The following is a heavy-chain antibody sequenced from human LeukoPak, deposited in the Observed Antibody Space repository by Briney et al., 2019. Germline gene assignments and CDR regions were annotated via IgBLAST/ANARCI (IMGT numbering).Heavy chain of an antibody. J-gene: IGHJ6*02. CDR3: ARGGGLDV. CDR1: GFTFSGYS. V-gene: IGHV3-7*03. Sequence: PGGSLRLSCAASGFTFSGYSMNWARQAPGKGLEWVASINHNGNVNYYVDSVKGRFTISRDNAKNSLYLQMSNLRAEDTAVHFCARGGGLDVWGQGATVTVSS. CDR2: INHNGNVN. D-gene: IGHD3-16*01.